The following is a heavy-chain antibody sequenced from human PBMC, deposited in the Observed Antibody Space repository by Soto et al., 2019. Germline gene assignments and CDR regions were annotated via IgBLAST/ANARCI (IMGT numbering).Heavy chain of an antibody. J-gene: IGHJ5*02. CDR1: GFTVSSEY. V-gene: IGHV3-53*01. D-gene: IGHD4-17*01. CDR2: IYTGGST. CDR3: ARAYGGNPALFDP. Sequence: EVQLVESGGGLVQPGGSLRLSCAASGFTVSSEYMSWVRQAPGKGLEWVSVIYTGGSTYYADSVKGRVTFSRDNSNNGVYLQMNAQPAENTAVYYGARAYGGNPALFDPWGQGTLVTVSS.